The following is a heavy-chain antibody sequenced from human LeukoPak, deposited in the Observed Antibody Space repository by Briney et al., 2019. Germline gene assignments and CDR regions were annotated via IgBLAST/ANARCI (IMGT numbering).Heavy chain of an antibody. Sequence: SETLSLTCTVSGGSISSSSYYWGWIRQPPGKGLEWIGYIYYSGSTYYNPSLKSRVTISVDTSKNQFSLKLSSVTAADTAVYYCARYSGVLFDYWGQGTLVTVSS. J-gene: IGHJ4*02. CDR2: IYYSGST. V-gene: IGHV4-39*07. CDR1: GGSISSSSYY. D-gene: IGHD1-26*01. CDR3: ARYSGVLFDY.